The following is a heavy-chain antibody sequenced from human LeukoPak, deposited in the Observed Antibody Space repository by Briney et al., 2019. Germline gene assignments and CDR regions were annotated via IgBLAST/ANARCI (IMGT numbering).Heavy chain of an antibody. CDR1: GYTFTGYY. CDR3: ARAKSTSSSTLLNY. CDR2: INPNSGGT. V-gene: IGHV1-2*02. D-gene: IGHD6-6*01. J-gene: IGHJ4*02. Sequence: ASVKVSCKASGYTFTGYYMHWVRQAPGQGLEWMGWINPNSGGTNYAQKFQGRVTMTRDTSISTAYMELSRLRSDDAAVYYCARAKSTSSSTLLNYWGQGTLVTVSS.